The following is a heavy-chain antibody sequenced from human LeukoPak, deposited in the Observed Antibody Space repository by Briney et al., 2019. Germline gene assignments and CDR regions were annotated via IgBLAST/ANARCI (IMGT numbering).Heavy chain of an antibody. V-gene: IGHV3-48*02. CDR2: IGSRSATI. J-gene: IGHJ4*02. Sequence: PGGSLRLSCAASGFTFSRCSMNWVRQAPGKGLEWVSYIGSRSATIHYADSVKGRFSISRDNAKNSLYLQMNNLRDEDTAVYYCARGRTEFDFWGQGTLVTVSS. CDR3: ARGRTEFDF. CDR1: GFTFSRCS. D-gene: IGHD1-1*01.